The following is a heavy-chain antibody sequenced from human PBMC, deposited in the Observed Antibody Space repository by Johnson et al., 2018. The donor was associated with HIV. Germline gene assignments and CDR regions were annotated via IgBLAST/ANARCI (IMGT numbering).Heavy chain of an antibody. Sequence: VQLVESGGGVVRPGGSLRLSCAASGFTVSSNYMSWVRQAPGKGLEWVSVIYSGGSTYYADPVKGRFTISRDNSKTTLYLQMNSLRAEDTAVYFCARAINDAFDIWGQGTMVTVSP. V-gene: IGHV3-66*01. CDR1: GFTVSSNY. CDR3: ARAINDAFDI. CDR2: IYSGGST. J-gene: IGHJ3*02.